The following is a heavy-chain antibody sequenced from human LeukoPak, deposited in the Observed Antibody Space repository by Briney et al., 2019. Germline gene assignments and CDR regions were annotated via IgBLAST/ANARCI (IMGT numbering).Heavy chain of an antibody. CDR3: ARDKHVVVVTATEVDY. Sequence: GGSLRLSCAASGFTFSNYWMSWVRQAPGKGLEWVANIKQDGSDTYYVDSVKGRFTISRDNAKNSLYLQMNSLRADDTAVYYCARDKHVVVVTATEVDYWGQGTLVTVSS. CDR2: IKQDGSDT. V-gene: IGHV3-7*01. J-gene: IGHJ4*02. D-gene: IGHD2-21*02. CDR1: GFTFSNYW.